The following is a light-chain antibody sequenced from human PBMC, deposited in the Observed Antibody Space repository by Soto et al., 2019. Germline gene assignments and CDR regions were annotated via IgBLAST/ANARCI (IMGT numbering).Light chain of an antibody. J-gene: IGKJ1*01. CDR1: QGISTY. Sequence: DIQMTQSPSSLSASVGARVTITCRASQGISTYLNWYHQKPGKAPKLLIYAASSLQSGVPSRFSGSGSETDFTLTISSLQPEDFATYSCQQSYSTTWTFGQGTKV. CDR3: QQSYSTTWT. CDR2: AAS. V-gene: IGKV1-39*01.